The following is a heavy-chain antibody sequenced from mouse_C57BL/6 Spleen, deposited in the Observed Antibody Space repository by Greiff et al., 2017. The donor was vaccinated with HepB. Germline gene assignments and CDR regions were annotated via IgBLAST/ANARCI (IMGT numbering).Heavy chain of an antibody. D-gene: IGHD2-3*01. J-gene: IGHJ3*01. V-gene: IGHV2-9-1*01. CDR1: GFSLTSYA. CDR3: ARNDGYYAY. Sequence: VKVVESGPGLVAPSQSLSITCTVSGFSLTSYAISWVRQPPGKGLEWLGVIWTGGGTNYNSALKSRLSISKDNSKSQVFLKMNSLQTDDTTRYYCARNDGYYAYWGQGTLVTVSA. CDR2: IWTGGGT.